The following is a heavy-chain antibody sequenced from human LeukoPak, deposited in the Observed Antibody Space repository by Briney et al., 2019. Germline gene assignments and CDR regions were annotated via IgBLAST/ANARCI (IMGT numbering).Heavy chain of an antibody. CDR3: ARGGSSWYGFCWFDP. CDR2: IYYSGST. CDR1: GGSINSGGYY. Sequence: PSETLSLTCTVSGGSINSGGYYWSWIRQHPGKGLEWIGYIYYSGSTYYNPSLKSRVIISVDTSKNQFSLKLSSVTAADTAVYYCARGGSSWYGFCWFDPWGQGTLVTVSS. D-gene: IGHD6-13*01. J-gene: IGHJ5*02. V-gene: IGHV4-31*03.